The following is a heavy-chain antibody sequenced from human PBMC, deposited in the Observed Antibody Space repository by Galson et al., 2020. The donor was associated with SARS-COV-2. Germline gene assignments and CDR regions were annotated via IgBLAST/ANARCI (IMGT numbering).Heavy chain of an antibody. CDR2: ISHSGST. Sequence: SETLSLTCAVYGGSFSDYSWTWVRQPPGKGLEWIGEISHSGSTNYSPSLKSRVFMSVDTSKNQFSLKLSSVPAADTAVYYCARGGSRPIMVFDYYYFYMDVWGKGTTVTVSS. CDR1: GGSFSDYS. J-gene: IGHJ6*03. CDR3: ARGGSRPIMVFDYYYFYMDV. V-gene: IGHV4-34*01. D-gene: IGHD2-8*01.